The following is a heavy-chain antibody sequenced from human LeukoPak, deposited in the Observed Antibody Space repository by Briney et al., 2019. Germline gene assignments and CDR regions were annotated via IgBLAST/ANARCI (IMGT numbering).Heavy chain of an antibody. J-gene: IGHJ3*02. CDR3: AKATFGGVIVAAFDI. CDR2: ISWNSGSI. V-gene: IGHV3-9*03. D-gene: IGHD3-16*02. CDR1: GFTFDDYA. Sequence: GGSLRLSCAASGFTFDDYAMHWVRQAPGKGLEWVSGISWNSGSIGYADSVKGRFTISRDNAKNSLYLQMNSLRAEDMALYYCAKATFGGVIVAAFDIWGQGTMVTVSS.